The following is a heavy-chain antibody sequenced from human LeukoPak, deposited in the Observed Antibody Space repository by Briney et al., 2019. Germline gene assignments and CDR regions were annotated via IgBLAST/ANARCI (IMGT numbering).Heavy chain of an antibody. CDR3: ARGRRSARRSYYYYYMDV. CDR1: GYTFTGYY. Sequence: ASVKVSCKASGYTFTGYYMHWVRQAPGQGLEWMGRINPNSGGTNYAQKFQGRVTMTRDTSISTAYMELSRLRSDDTAVYYCARGRRSARRSYYYYYMDVWGKGTTVTVSS. CDR2: INPNSGGT. D-gene: IGHD2-15*01. V-gene: IGHV1-2*06. J-gene: IGHJ6*03.